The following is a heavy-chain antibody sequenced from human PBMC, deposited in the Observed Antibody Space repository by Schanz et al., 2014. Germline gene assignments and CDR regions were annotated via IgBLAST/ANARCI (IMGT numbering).Heavy chain of an antibody. CDR1: RSTFSSYT. CDR2: FIPIIDVR. D-gene: IGHD5-18*01. J-gene: IGHJ3*02. V-gene: IGHV1-69*02. Sequence: QVQLVQSGAEVKKPGSSVKVSCNASRSTFSSYTISWVRHARGQGIEWVGRFIPIIDVRNYAQRFQGRVTFTADKYTSTAYIDLSNLRYEDTALYCCARDTMPCAFDIWGQGTMVTVSS. CDR3: ARDTMPCAFDI.